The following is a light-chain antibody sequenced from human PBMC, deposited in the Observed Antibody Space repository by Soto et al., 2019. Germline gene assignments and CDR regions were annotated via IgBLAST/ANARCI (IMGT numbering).Light chain of an antibody. CDR1: SSDVGGYKY. V-gene: IGLV2-8*01. Sequence: QSVLTQPPSASGSLGQSVTISCTGTSSDVGGYKYVSWYQQHPGKAPKVMIYEVNKRPSGVPDRFSGSKSGNTASLTVSGLQAEDEADYYCSSYAGTNNWVFGGGTKLTV. CDR3: SSYAGTNNWV. CDR2: EVN. J-gene: IGLJ3*02.